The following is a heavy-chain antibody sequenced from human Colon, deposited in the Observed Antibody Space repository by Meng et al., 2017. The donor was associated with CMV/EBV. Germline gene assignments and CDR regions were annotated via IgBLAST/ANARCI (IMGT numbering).Heavy chain of an antibody. D-gene: IGHD2/OR15-2a*01. CDR3: AKAIDFDS. CDR2: IRGDDGRT. V-gene: IGHV3-23*01. J-gene: IGHJ4*02. CDR1: GFSFDSYW. Sequence: GGSLRLSCAASGFSFDSYWMKWVRQAPGKGLEWVSGIRGDDGRTFYAGSVKGRFTIFRDDSKKMVYLEMNGLRGEDTAIYYCAKAIDFDSWGQGTLVTVSS.